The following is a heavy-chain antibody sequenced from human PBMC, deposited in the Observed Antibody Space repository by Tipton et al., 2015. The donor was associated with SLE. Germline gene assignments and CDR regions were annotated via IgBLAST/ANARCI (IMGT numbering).Heavy chain of an antibody. D-gene: IGHD2-2*01. CDR2: IIHIFGTA. CDR3: ASGDCSSTSCYRAEYFQH. Sequence: QLVQSGPEVKKPGTSVKVSCKASGGTFSSYAISWVRQAPGQGLEWMGGIIHIFGTANYAQKFQGRVTITTDESTSAAYMELSSLRSEDTAVYYCASGDCSSTSCYRAEYFQHWGQGTLVTVSS. J-gene: IGHJ1*01. CDR1: GGTFSSYA. V-gene: IGHV1-69*01.